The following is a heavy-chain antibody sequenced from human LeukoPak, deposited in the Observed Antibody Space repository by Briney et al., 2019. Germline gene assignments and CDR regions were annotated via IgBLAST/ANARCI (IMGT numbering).Heavy chain of an antibody. CDR3: TKTTTGYSSGQYPGWPADH. V-gene: IGHV3-23*01. CDR1: GFTFNNYA. CDR2: IFGSGCSA. D-gene: IGHD3-22*01. J-gene: IGHJ4*02. Sequence: GSLRLSCTASGFTFNNYAMYWVRQAPRKGLDWVAGIFGSGCSAQYADAVKGRFTISRDNSKNTVYLQMDSLRGEDTAVYYCTKTTTGYSSGQYPGWPADHWGQGALVTVSS.